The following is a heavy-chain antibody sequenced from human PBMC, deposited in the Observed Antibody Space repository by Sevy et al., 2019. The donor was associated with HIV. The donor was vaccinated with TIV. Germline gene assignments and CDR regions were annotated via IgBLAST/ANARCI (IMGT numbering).Heavy chain of an antibody. CDR2: IYSGGST. CDR1: GFTVSSNY. D-gene: IGHD5-12*01. J-gene: IGHJ4*02. V-gene: IGHV3-53*01. Sequence: GGSLRLSCAASGFTVSSNYMSWVRQAPGKGLEWVSVIYSGGSTYYADSVKGRFTISRDNSKNTLYLQMNSLRAEDTAVYHCARGGSGYDFDYWGQGTLVTVSS. CDR3: ARGGSGYDFDY.